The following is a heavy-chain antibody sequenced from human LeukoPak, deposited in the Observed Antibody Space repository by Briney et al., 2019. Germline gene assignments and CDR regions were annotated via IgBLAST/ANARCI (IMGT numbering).Heavy chain of an antibody. Sequence: GRSLRLSCATSGFTFSNYAMHWVRQAPGKGLEWVALISYDGNNEYYADSVKGRFTISRDSSKNTLYLQMNGLRAADTAVYYCASGEASLRIIAAVDYYGMDVWGQGTTVTVSS. CDR3: ASGEASLRIIAAVDYYGMDV. V-gene: IGHV3-30-3*01. D-gene: IGHD6-13*01. CDR2: ISYDGNNE. CDR1: GFTFSNYA. J-gene: IGHJ6*02.